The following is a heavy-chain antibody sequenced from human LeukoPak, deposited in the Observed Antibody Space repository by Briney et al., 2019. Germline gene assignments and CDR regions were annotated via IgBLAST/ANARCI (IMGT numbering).Heavy chain of an antibody. CDR3: AKDLRFSYFDY. D-gene: IGHD3-3*01. V-gene: IGHV3-33*06. CDR2: IWYDGSNK. Sequence: GGSLRLSCAASGLTFSSYGMHWVRQAPGKGLEWVAVIWYDGSNKYYADSVKGRFTISRDNSKNTLYLQMNSLRAEDTAVYYCAKDLRFSYFDYWGQGTLVTVSS. CDR1: GLTFSSYG. J-gene: IGHJ4*02.